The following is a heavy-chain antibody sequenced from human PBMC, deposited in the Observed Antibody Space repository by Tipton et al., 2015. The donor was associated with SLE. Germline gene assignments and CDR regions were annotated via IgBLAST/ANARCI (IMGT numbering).Heavy chain of an antibody. CDR3: ASSSWSGDAFDI. D-gene: IGHD3-3*01. J-gene: IGHJ3*02. CDR1: GGSFSSYY. Sequence: QLVQSGAEVKPSETLSLTCAVYGGSFSSYYWSWVRQPPGKGLEWIGYIYYSGSTNYNPSLKSRVTISVDTSKNQFSLKLSSVTAADTAVYYCASSSWSGDAFDIWGQGTMVTVSS. V-gene: IGHV4-59*01. CDR2: IYYSGST.